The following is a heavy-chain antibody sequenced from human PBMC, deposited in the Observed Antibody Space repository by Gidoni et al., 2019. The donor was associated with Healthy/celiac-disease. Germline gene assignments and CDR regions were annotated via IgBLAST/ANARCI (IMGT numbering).Heavy chain of an antibody. D-gene: IGHD3-9*01. CDR3: AKFSDIFDY. CDR2: ISYDGSNK. Sequence: QVQLVESGGGVVQPGRSLRLSCAASGFTFSSYGMHWVRQAPGKGPEWVAVISYDGSNKYYADSVKGRFTISRDNSKNTLYLQMNSLRAEDTAVYYCAKFSDIFDYWGQGTLVTVSS. J-gene: IGHJ4*02. V-gene: IGHV3-30*18. CDR1: GFTFSSYG.